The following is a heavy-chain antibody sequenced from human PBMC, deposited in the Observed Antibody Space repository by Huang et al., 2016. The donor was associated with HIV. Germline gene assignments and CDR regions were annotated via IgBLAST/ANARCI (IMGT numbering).Heavy chain of an antibody. J-gene: IGHJ3*01. CDR1: GFTFSSSW. CDR2: ISRSGSST. Sequence: EVQLVESGGGLVQPGGSLRLSCAASGFTFSSSWMHWVRQAPGKGLVGVLRISRSGSSTSYADSVKGRFTISRDNAKNTLYLQMNSLRAEDTAVYFCARGSVGATAGGFDVWGQGTMVTVSS. CDR3: ARGSVGATAGGFDV. D-gene: IGHD1-26*01. V-gene: IGHV3-74*01.